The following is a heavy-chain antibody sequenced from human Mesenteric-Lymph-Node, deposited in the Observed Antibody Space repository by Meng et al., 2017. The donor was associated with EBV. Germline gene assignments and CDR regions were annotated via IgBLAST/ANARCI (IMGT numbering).Heavy chain of an antibody. CDR1: GVSYSSFN. CDR3: ARVGEADSGDYPNEDS. CDR2: INLSGNT. V-gene: IGHV4-34*01. Sequence: GAGRLSPFVTPSLPCVVEGVSYSSFNWVWSRQPPGKGLEWIGEINLSGNTNYNPSLKSLVTISVDTSNNQFSLRLTSVTAADTAVYYCARVGEADSGDYPNEDSWGQGTLVTVSS. J-gene: IGHJ4*02. D-gene: IGHD4-17*01.